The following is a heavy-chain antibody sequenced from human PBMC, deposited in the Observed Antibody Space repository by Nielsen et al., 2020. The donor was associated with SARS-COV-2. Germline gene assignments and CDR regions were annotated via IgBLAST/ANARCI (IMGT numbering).Heavy chain of an antibody. CDR2: IKADGSEK. D-gene: IGHD1-1*01. CDR1: GFTFSYYW. Sequence: GGSLRLSCAASGFTFSYYWMSWVRQAPGKGLEWAANIKADGSEKNYVDSVKGRFTASRDNAQKLLYLQMNSLRVEDTAVYYCARAGAATGTRWYFDLWGRGTLVTVSS. J-gene: IGHJ2*01. CDR3: ARAGAATGTRWYFDL. V-gene: IGHV3-7*01.